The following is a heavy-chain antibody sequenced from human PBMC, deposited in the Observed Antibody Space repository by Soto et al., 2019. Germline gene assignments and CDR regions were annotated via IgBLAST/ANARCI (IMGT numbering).Heavy chain of an antibody. CDR1: GVTFSRHG. Sequence: GSQRLSCVASGVTFSRHGVSWIRQAPGKGLEWVSTINPSGDSTFYADSVKGRFTISRDNSKNTVYLQMNSLSVGDTAVYLCAKVDVSTAGSFDYWGQGALVSVSS. CDR3: AKVDVSTAGSFDY. J-gene: IGHJ4*02. CDR2: INPSGDST. V-gene: IGHV3-23*01. D-gene: IGHD6-13*01.